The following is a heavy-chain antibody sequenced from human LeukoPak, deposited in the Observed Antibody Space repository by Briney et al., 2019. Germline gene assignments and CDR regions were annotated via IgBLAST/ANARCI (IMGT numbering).Heavy chain of an antibody. Sequence: SETLSLTCAVSGYSISSGYYWGWIRQPPGKGLEWIGSFYHSGSTYYNPSLQSRVTTSVDTSKNQFSLKLSSVTAADTAVYFCARVAAGSRYYFDDWGQGTLVTVSS. V-gene: IGHV4-38-2*01. J-gene: IGHJ4*02. CDR2: FYHSGST. CDR3: ARVAAGSRYYFDD. D-gene: IGHD2-15*01. CDR1: GYSISSGYY.